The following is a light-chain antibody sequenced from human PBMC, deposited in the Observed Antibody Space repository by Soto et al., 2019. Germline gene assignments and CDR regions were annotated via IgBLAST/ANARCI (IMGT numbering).Light chain of an antibody. CDR1: TSNIGSTSSIGSDY. V-gene: IGLV1-47*02. CDR3: AAWDDSLSGWV. J-gene: IGLJ3*02. CDR2: SNN. Sequence: QSVLTQPPSASGTPGQRVTISCSGSTSNIGSTSSIGSDYVYWYQQLPGTAPKLLIYSNNQRPSGVPDRISGSKSGTSATLAISGLRFEDEADYYCAAWDDSLSGWVFGGGTQLTVL.